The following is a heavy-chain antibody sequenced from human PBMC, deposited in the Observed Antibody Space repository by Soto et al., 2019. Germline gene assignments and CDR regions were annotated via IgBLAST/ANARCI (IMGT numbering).Heavy chain of an antibody. CDR3: ASRARLGVVMIDY. CDR2: INHSGST. CDR1: GGSFSGYY. D-gene: IGHD3-3*01. Sequence: SETLSLTCAVYGGSFSGYYWSWIRQPPGKGLVWIGEINHSGSTNYNPSLKSRVTISVDTSKNQFSLKLSSVTAADTAVYYCASRARLGVVMIDYWGQGTLVTVSS. V-gene: IGHV4-34*01. J-gene: IGHJ4*02.